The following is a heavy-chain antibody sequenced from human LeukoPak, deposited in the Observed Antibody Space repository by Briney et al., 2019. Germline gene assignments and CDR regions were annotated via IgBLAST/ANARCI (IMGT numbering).Heavy chain of an antibody. J-gene: IGHJ4*02. CDR2: ISSNGGST. Sequence: GGSLRLSCSASGFSFSSYAIHWVRQAPGKGLEYVSAISSNGGSTDYAESVKGRFTISRDNSKNTLYLQMSSLRAEDTAVYYCVKEVGYYFDYWGQGTLVTASS. V-gene: IGHV3-64D*06. CDR1: GFSFSSYA. CDR3: VKEVGYYFDY. D-gene: IGHD3-10*01.